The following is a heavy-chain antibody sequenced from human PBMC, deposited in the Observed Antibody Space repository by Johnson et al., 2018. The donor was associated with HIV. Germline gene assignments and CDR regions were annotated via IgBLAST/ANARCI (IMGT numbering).Heavy chain of an antibody. CDR1: GFTFGDYA. V-gene: IGHV3-49*04. J-gene: IGHJ3*02. CDR2: IRSKAYGGTT. D-gene: IGHD6-19*01. Sequence: MQLVESGGGLVQPGRSLRLSCTASGFTFGDYAMSWVRQAPGKGLEWVGFIRSKAYGGTTEYAASVKGRFTISRDDSKSIAYLQMNSLKTEDTAVYYCARDRDGQQWRSAFDIWGQGTMVTVSS. CDR3: ARDRDGQQWRSAFDI.